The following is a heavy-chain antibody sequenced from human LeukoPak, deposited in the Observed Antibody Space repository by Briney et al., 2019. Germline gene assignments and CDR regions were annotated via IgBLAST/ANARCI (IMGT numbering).Heavy chain of an antibody. CDR1: GGSISSSSYY. V-gene: IGHV4-61*02. CDR2: IYTSGST. D-gene: IGHD3-3*01. J-gene: IGHJ4*02. CDR3: AREATYYDFWSGYYFDY. Sequence: SETLSLTCTVSGGSISSSSYYWSWIRQPAGKGLEWIGRIYTSGSTNYNPSLKSRVTISVDTSKNQFSLKLSSVTAADTAVYYCAREATYYDFWSGYYFDYWGQGTLVTVSS.